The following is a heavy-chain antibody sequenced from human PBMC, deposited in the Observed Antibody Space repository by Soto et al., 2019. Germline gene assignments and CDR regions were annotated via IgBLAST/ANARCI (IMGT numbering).Heavy chain of an antibody. CDR3: ARGYHYYDSSGYDKWDAFDI. V-gene: IGHV4-59*12. CDR1: GASISSDY. D-gene: IGHD3-22*01. CDR2: MYYSGSA. J-gene: IGHJ3*02. Sequence: SETLSLTCTVSGASISSDYWSWIRQPPGKGLEWIGYMYYSGSANYNPSLKSRVTISVDTSKNSLYLQMNSLRAEDTAVYYCARGYHYYDSSGYDKWDAFDIWGQGTMVTVSS.